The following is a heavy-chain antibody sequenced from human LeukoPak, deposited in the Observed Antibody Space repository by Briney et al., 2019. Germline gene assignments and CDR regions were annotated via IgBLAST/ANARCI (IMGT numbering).Heavy chain of an antibody. CDR3: ARDLADVDPYFLH. V-gene: IGHV3-21*01. CDR2: ISNSSTYI. J-gene: IGHJ1*01. CDR1: GFTFSSYS. Sequence: NPGGSLSLSCAASGFTFSSYSMNWVRQAPGKGLEWVSSISNSSTYIYYADSVKGRFTISRDNAENSLYLQMNSLRAEDTAVYYCARDLADVDPYFLHWGQGTLVTVSS.